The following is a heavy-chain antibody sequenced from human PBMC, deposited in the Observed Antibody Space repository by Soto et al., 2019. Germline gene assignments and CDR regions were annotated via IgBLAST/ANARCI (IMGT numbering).Heavy chain of an antibody. CDR3: ASTSGGPYYFDD. V-gene: IGHV4-4*02. CDR2: IYHSGST. D-gene: IGHD3-16*01. J-gene: IGHJ4*02. CDR1: GGSISSSNW. Sequence: QVQLQESGPGLVKPSGTLSLTCAVSGGSISSSNWWSWVRQPPGKGLEWIGEIYHSGSTNYNPSLKSRVTTAVDKSKNQFSLKLSSVTAADTAVYYCASTSGGPYYFDDWGQGTLVTVSS.